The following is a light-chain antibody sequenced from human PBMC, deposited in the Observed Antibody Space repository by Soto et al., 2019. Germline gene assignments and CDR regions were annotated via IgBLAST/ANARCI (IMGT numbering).Light chain of an antibody. CDR1: QSISKY. CDR2: AAS. V-gene: IGKV1-39*01. J-gene: IGKJ2*01. Sequence: DIQMTQSPSSLSASVGDRVTITCRASQSISKYLNWYQQKPGKAPKLLIYAASSLQSGVPSRFSGSGSGTDFSLHISSLQPEDLATYYCQQSYSTPPYTFGQGTKLEI. CDR3: QQSYSTPPYT.